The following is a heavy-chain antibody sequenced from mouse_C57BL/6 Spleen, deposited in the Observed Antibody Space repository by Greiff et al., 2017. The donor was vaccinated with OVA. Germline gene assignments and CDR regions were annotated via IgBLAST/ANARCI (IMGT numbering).Heavy chain of an antibody. CDR3: ARWDAGSSVFYAMDY. CDR1: GYTFTSYW. J-gene: IGHJ4*01. Sequence: QVQLQQPGAELVKPGASVKLSCKASGYTFTSYWMHWVKQRPGQGLEWIGMIHPNSGSTNYNEKFKSKATLTVDKSSSTAYMQLSSLTSADSAVYYCARWDAGSSVFYAMDYWGQGTSVTVSS. D-gene: IGHD1-1*01. V-gene: IGHV1-64*01. CDR2: IHPNSGST.